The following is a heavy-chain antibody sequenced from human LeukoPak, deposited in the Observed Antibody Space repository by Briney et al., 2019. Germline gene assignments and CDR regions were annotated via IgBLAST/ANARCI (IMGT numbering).Heavy chain of an antibody. CDR2: IAYDGGNK. CDR3: ARDSSPWYYYDRSGSNGFDP. CDR1: GFTFSSYA. Sequence: GGSVRLSCAASGFTFSSYAVHWGRQAPGKGLEWVAVIAYDGGNKYYADSVKGRFTISRDNSKNTLHLHMNSLRAEDTAVYYCARDSSPWYYYDRSGSNGFDPWGQGTLVSVSS. D-gene: IGHD3-22*01. V-gene: IGHV3-30-3*01. J-gene: IGHJ5*02.